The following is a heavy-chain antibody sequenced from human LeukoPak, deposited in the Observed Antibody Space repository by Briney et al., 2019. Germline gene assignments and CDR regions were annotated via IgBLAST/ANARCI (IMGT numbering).Heavy chain of an antibody. CDR3: ARGRHYYDRPYYFDY. V-gene: IGHV1-69*04. CDR2: IIPILGIA. Sequence: ASVKVSCKASGGTFSSYAISWVRQAPGQGLEWMGRIIPILGIANYAQKFQGRVTITADKSTSTAYMELSRLRSDDTAVYYCARGRHYYDRPYYFDYWGQGTLVTVSS. CDR1: GGTFSSYA. D-gene: IGHD3-22*01. J-gene: IGHJ4*02.